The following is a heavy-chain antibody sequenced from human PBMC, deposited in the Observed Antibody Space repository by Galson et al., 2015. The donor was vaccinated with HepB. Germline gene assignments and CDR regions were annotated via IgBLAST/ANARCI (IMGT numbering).Heavy chain of an antibody. Sequence: SVKVSCKASGYTFTSYGISWVRQAPGQGLEWMGWISAYNGNTNYAQKLQGRVTMTTDTSTSTAYMELRSLRSDDTAVYYCARDPPIWGSFDVEQWRKFKDYWGQGTLVTVSS. J-gene: IGHJ4*02. V-gene: IGHV1-18*01. CDR2: ISAYNGNT. CDR3: ARDPPIWGSFDVEQWRKFKDY. D-gene: IGHD3-16*01. CDR1: GYTFTSYG.